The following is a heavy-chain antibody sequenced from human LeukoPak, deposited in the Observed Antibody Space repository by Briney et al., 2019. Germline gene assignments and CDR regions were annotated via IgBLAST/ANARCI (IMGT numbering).Heavy chain of an antibody. V-gene: IGHV3-23*01. CDR3: ANSYDFWSGYYPKADY. J-gene: IGHJ4*02. CDR1: GFTVRSNY. CDR2: ISGSGGST. Sequence: GGSLRLSCAASGFTVRSNYMSWVRQAPGKGLEWVSAISGSGGSTYYADSVKGRFTISRDNSKNTLYLQMNSLRAEDTAVYYCANSYDFWSGYYPKADYWGQGTLVTVSS. D-gene: IGHD3-3*01.